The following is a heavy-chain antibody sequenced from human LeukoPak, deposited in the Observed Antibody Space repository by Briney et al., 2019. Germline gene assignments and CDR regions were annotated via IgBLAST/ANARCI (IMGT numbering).Heavy chain of an antibody. V-gene: IGHV4-59*12. CDR1: GGSINIYY. CDR2: IYYSGST. CDR3: ARAGWYTLDN. Sequence: SETLSLTCTVSGGSINIYYWSWIRQPPGKGLEWIGYIYYSGSTNYNPSLKSRVTISVDNSKNQFSLKMSSMTAADTAVYYCARAGWYTLDNWGQGTLVTVSS. J-gene: IGHJ4*02. D-gene: IGHD2-15*01.